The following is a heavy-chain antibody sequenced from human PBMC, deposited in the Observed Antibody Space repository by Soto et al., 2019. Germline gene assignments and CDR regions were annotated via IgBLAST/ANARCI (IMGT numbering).Heavy chain of an antibody. CDR2: IYNSVNT. J-gene: IGHJ4*02. Sequence: QVQLQESGPGLVEPSQTLSLTCTVSGDSISNGYYTWSWIRQPPGKDLEWIGHIYNSVNTYSNPSLKSRVTISADTSKNQFSLKLSSVTAADTAVYYCARGPSGDKVDYWGQGTLGTVSS. CDR3: ARGPSGDKVDY. CDR1: GDSISNGYYT. V-gene: IGHV4-30-4*01. D-gene: IGHD3-10*01.